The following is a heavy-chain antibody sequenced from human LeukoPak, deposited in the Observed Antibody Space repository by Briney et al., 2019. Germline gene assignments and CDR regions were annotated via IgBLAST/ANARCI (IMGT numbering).Heavy chain of an antibody. V-gene: IGHV3-74*01. J-gene: IGHJ4*02. D-gene: IGHD1-26*01. CDR3: ARRSSGSPPYYFDY. Sequence: GGSLRLSCAASGFTFSSYWMRWVRQAPGKGLVWVSRINSDGSTTNYADSVKGRFTISRDNAKNTLYLQMNSLRAEDTAVYYCARRSSGSPPYYFDYWGQGTLVTVSS. CDR1: GFTFSSYW. CDR2: INSDGSTT.